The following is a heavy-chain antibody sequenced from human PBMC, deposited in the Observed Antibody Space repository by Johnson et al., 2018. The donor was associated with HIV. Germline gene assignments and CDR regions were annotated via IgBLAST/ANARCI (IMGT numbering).Heavy chain of an antibody. D-gene: IGHD1-26*01. CDR1: GFTFSSYW. CDR2: IKQDGSEK. J-gene: IGHJ3*02. Sequence: EVQLVESGGGLVQPGGSLRLSCAASGFTFSSYWMSWVRQAPGKGLEWVANIKQDGSEKYYVDSVKGRFTISRDNAKNSLYLQMNSLRAEDTAVYYCARLIGGGPGAFDIWGQGTMVTVSS. V-gene: IGHV3-7*05. CDR3: ARLIGGGPGAFDI.